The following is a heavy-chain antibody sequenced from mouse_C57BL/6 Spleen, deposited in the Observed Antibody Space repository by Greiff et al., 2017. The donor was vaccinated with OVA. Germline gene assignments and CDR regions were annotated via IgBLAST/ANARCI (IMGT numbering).Heavy chain of an antibody. V-gene: IGHV5-12*01. J-gene: IGHJ4*01. CDR1: GFTFSDYY. D-gene: IGHD1-1*01. Sequence: EVQLVESGGGLVQPGGSLKLSCAASGFTFSDYYMYWVRQTPEKRLEWVAYISNGGGSTYYPDTVKGRFTISGDNAKNTLYLQMSRLKSEDTAMYYCARISTVVPMDYWGQGTSVTVSS. CDR3: ARISTVVPMDY. CDR2: ISNGGGST.